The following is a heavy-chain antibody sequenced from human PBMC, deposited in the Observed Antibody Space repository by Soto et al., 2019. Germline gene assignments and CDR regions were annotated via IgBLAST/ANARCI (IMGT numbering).Heavy chain of an antibody. CDR1: GYTFTTYD. J-gene: IGHJ5*02. CDR2: ISPYTGDT. Sequence: QVQLVQSGAEVKKPGASVKVSCKTSGYTFTTYDISWVRQAPGQGLEWLGWISPYTGDTKYAQKVQGRVTMTTDTSTNTAYMELRSLRPDDTAVYYCARDPWGPTKFDPWGQGTLVTVSS. V-gene: IGHV1-18*01. D-gene: IGHD3-16*01. CDR3: ARDPWGPTKFDP.